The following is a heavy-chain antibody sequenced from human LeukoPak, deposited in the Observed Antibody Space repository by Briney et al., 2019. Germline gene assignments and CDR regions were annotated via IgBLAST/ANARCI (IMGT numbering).Heavy chain of an antibody. J-gene: IGHJ3*02. CDR1: GFTFSDAW. CDR2: IKSRADGGTP. V-gene: IGHV3-15*01. CDR3: ATQGLLDAFDI. Sequence: PGGSLRLSCAASGFTFSDAWMIWFRQAPGKGLEWVGRIKSRADGGTPDYAAPVTGRFTISRDDSNGTLFLQMNSLTTEDTAVYYCATQGLLDAFDIWGQGTMVIVSS. D-gene: IGHD3-22*01.